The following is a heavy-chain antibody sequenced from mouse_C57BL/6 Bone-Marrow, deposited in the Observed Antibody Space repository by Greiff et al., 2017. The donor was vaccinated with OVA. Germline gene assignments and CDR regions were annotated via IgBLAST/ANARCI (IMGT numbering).Heavy chain of an antibody. Sequence: QVQLQQLGAELVMPGASVKLSCKASGYTFTSYWMHWVKQRPGQGLEWIGEIDPSDSYTNYNQKFKGKSTLTVDKSSSTAYMQLSSLTSEDSAVYYCARKDYSNYGYFDVWGTGTTVTVSS. CDR3: ARKDYSNYGYFDV. V-gene: IGHV1-69*01. CDR2: IDPSDSYT. CDR1: GYTFTSYW. J-gene: IGHJ1*03. D-gene: IGHD2-5*01.